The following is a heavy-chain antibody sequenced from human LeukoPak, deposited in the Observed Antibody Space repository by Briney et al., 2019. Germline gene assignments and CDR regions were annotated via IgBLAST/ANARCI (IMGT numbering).Heavy chain of an antibody. CDR2: INHSGST. J-gene: IGHJ4*02. Sequence: KASETLSLTCAVYGGSFSGYYWSWIRQPPGKGLEWIGEINHSGSTNYNPSLKSRVTISVDTSKNQFSLKLSSVTAADTAVYYCARGVEYDYWGQGTLVTVPS. CDR3: ARGVEYDY. CDR1: GGSFSGYY. D-gene: IGHD3-3*01. V-gene: IGHV4-34*01.